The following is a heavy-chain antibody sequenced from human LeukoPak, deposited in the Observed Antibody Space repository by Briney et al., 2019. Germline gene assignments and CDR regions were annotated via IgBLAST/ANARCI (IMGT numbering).Heavy chain of an antibody. Sequence: ASVKVSCKASGYTFTSYGISWVRQAPGQGLEWMGWISAYNGNTNYAQKLQGGVTMTTDTSTSTAYMELRSLRSDDTAVYYCARDLVRNNYDFWSGYYTYYFDYWGQGTLVTVSS. J-gene: IGHJ4*02. CDR1: GYTFTSYG. CDR3: ARDLVRNNYDFWSGYYTYYFDY. CDR2: ISAYNGNT. D-gene: IGHD3-3*01. V-gene: IGHV1-18*01.